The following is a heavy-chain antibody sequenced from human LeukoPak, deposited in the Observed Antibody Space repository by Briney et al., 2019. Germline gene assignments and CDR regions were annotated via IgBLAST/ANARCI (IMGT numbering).Heavy chain of an antibody. CDR3: AREVFGELRYYFDY. J-gene: IGHJ4*02. CDR1: GYTFTGYY. V-gene: IGHV1-2*02. CDR2: INPNSGGT. D-gene: IGHD3-10*02. Sequence: ASVKVSCKASGYTFTGYYMHWVRQAPGQGLEWRGWINPNSGGTNYAQKFQGRVTMTRDTSISTAYMELSRLRSDDTAVYYCAREVFGELRYYFDYWGQGTLVTVSS.